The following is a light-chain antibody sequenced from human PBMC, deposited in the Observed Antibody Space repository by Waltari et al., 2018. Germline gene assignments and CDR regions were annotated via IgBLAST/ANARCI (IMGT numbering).Light chain of an antibody. CDR1: QSISSW. V-gene: IGKV1-5*03. CDR2: KSS. J-gene: IGKJ5*01. CDR3: QQYSDDPMT. Sequence: DIQMTQSPSALSASEGDRVTITCRASQSISSWLAWYQQKPGEVPKLLIQKSSHLQSGVPSRFSGSGSGTEMTLTISSLQSDDFAIYYCQQYSDDPMTFGQGTRLENK.